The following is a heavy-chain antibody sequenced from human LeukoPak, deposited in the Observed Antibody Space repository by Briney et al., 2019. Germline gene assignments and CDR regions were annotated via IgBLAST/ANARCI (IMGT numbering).Heavy chain of an antibody. V-gene: IGHV3-48*01. CDR2: ISSGNSNI. D-gene: IGHD6-13*01. CDR1: GFTFSSYT. CDR3: ARGGPAAGRFDY. J-gene: IGHJ4*02. Sequence: PGGSLRLSCAASGFTFSSYTMNWVRQAPGKGLEWVSYISSGNSNIYYADSVKGRFTISRDNSKNTLYLQMNSLRVEDTAVYYCARGGPAAGRFDYWGQGTLVTVSS.